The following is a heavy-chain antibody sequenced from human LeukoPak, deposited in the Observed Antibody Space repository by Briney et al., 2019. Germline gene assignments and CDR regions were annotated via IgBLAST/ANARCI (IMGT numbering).Heavy chain of an antibody. V-gene: IGHV1-2*02. D-gene: IGHD2-2*01. Sequence: ASVKVSCKASGYTFTGYYMHWVRQAPGQGLEWMGWISPNSGGTNYAQKFQGRVTTTRDTSISTAYMELSRLTSDDTAVYYCARVGHPTDIVAVPAARSDLGTFDYWGQGTLVTVSS. CDR3: ARVGHPTDIVAVPAARSDLGTFDY. CDR2: ISPNSGGT. J-gene: IGHJ4*02. CDR1: GYTFTGYY.